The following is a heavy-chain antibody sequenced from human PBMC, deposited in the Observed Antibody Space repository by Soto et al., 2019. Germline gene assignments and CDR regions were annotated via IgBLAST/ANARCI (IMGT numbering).Heavy chain of an antibody. Sequence: QVQLVESGGGVVQPGRSLRLSCAASGFTFSNYGMHWVRQAPGKGLEWVAVISYDGSNKYYADSVKGRFTISRYNSKDTLYLQMNSLRAEDTAFYYCAKDQGMAAAGPGYWGEGSLVTVSS. CDR1: GFTFSNYG. CDR2: ISYDGSNK. V-gene: IGHV3-30*18. J-gene: IGHJ4*02. D-gene: IGHD6-25*01. CDR3: AKDQGMAAAGPGY.